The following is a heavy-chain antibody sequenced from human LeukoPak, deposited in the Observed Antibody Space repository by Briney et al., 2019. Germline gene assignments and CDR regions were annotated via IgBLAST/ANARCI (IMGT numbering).Heavy chain of an antibody. D-gene: IGHD3-22*01. Sequence: PSETLSLTCTVSGGSISSSSYYWGWIRQPPGKGLEWIGSIYYSGSTYYNPSLKSRVTISVDTSKNQFSLKLSSVTAADTAVHYCARHPWDSSGYYLDYWGQGTLVTVSS. CDR1: GGSISSSSYY. J-gene: IGHJ4*02. CDR3: ARHPWDSSGYYLDY. CDR2: IYYSGST. V-gene: IGHV4-39*01.